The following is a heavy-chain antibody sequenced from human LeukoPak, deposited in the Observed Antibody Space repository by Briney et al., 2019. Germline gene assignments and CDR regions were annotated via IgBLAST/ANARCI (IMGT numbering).Heavy chain of an antibody. V-gene: IGHV4-59*08. Sequence: SETLSLACTVSGGSISSYYWSWIRQPPGKGLEWIGYIYYSGSTNYNPSLKSRVTMSVDTSKNQFSLKLNSVTAADTAVYYCARHLSHPDRNAFDIWGQGTMVTVSS. D-gene: IGHD1-14*01. J-gene: IGHJ3*02. CDR3: ARHLSHPDRNAFDI. CDR2: IYYSGST. CDR1: GGSISSYY.